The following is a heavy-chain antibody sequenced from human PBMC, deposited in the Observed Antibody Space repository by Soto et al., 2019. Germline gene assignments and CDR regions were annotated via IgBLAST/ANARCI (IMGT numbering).Heavy chain of an antibody. CDR3: ARDVAMPTGLGLGY. CDR1: GFAFTNYG. D-gene: IGHD6-19*01. Sequence: GGSLRLSCAASGFAFTNYGIHWVRQAPGKGLEWVAHISNDGSKKFYGDSVKGRFTISRDNSENTVYLQMTSLRPDDTAAFYCARDVAMPTGLGLGYWGQGTLVTVSS. J-gene: IGHJ4*02. CDR2: ISNDGSKK. V-gene: IGHV3-30*03.